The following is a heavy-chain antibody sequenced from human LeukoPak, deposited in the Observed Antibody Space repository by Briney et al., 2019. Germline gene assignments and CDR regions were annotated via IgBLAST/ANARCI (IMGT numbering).Heavy chain of an antibody. V-gene: IGHV1-2*02. CDR2: INPNSGGT. J-gene: IGHJ6*03. D-gene: IGHD6-6*01. CDR1: GYTFTGYY. CDR3: ARKSQSSSSGDWNYYYYYMDV. Sequence: GASVKVSCKASGYTFTGYYMHWVRQAPGQGLEWMGWINPNSGGTNYAQKFQGRVTMTRDTSISTAYMELSRLRSEDTAVYYCARKSQSSSSGDWNYYYYYMDVWGKGTTVTVSS.